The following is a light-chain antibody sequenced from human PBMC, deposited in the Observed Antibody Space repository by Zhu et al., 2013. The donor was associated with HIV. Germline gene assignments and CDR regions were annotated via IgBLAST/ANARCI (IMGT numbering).Light chain of an antibody. CDR1: QSINSN. V-gene: IGKV3-15*01. J-gene: IGKJ4*01. Sequence: DIVMTQSPATLSVSPGERATLSCRASQSINSNLAWYQQKPGQAPRLLIFGASTRATGLPARFNGSGSGTEFALTISSLQSEDFAVYYCQQYFKWPPLTFGGGTKVEIK. CDR3: QQYFKWPPLT. CDR2: GAS.